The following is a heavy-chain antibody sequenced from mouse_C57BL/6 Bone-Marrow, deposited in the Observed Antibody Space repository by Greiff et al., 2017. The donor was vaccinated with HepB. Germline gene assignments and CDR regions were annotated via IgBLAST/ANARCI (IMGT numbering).Heavy chain of an antibody. Sequence: QSCKASGYTFTSYWMQWVKQRPGQGLEWIGEIDPSDSYINYNQKFKGKATLTVDTSSNTAYLQLSSLTSEDTAVYYCTTFITTEGGFAYWGQGTLVTVSA. V-gene: IGHV1-50*01. CDR3: TTFITTEGGFAY. CDR1: GYTFTSYW. D-gene: IGHD1-1*01. J-gene: IGHJ3*01. CDR2: IDPSDSYI.